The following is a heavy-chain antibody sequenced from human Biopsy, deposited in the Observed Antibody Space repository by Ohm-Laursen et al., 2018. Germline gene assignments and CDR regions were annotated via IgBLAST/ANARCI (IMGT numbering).Heavy chain of an antibody. CDR3: VRLNRRGNIIFFDY. V-gene: IGHV4-59*08. CDR2: IYYSGST. D-gene: IGHD3/OR15-3a*01. J-gene: IGHJ4*02. CDR1: GYSMSTYY. Sequence: GTLSLTCSVSGYSMSTYYWSWIRQPPGKGLEWIGYIYYSGSTNYSPSLKSRVTISVDMSKNQFSLTLTSVTAADTAVYYCVRLNRRGNIIFFDYWGRGTLVTVSS.